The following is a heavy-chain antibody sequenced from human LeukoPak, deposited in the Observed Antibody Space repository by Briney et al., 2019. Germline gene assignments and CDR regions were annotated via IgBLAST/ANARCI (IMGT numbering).Heavy chain of an antibody. J-gene: IGHJ3*02. CDR3: VLGRRDAFDI. CDR2: IRYDGSNK. CDR1: GFTFSSCG. D-gene: IGHD3-10*01. V-gene: IGHV3-30*02. Sequence: GGSLRLSCAASGFTFSSCGMHWVRQAPGKGLEWVAFIRYDGSNKYYADSVKGRFTISRDNSKNTLYLQMNSLRAEDTAVYYCVLGRRDAFDIWGQGTMVTVSS.